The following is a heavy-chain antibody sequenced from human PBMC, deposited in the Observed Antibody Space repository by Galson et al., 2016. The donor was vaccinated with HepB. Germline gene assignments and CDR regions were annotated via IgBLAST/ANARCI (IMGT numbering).Heavy chain of an antibody. D-gene: IGHD6-19*01. J-gene: IGHJ4*02. V-gene: IGHV3-30*04. CDR3: AKDTGSGWFYFDY. Sequence: SLRLSCAASGFIFRTYAMHWVRQAPGKGLEWVAVISYDGNNKHYADSVKGRSTISRDNSKNTLYLQMNSLRAEDTAVYYCAKDTGSGWFYFDYWGQGTLVTVSS. CDR1: GFIFRTYA. CDR2: ISYDGNNK.